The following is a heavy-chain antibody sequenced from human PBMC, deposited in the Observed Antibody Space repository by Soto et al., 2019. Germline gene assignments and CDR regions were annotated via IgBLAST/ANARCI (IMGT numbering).Heavy chain of an antibody. D-gene: IGHD3-9*01. CDR3: AKLRYFDWSAYNWFEY. V-gene: IGHV3-33*06. CDR1: GFRFSSYA. CDR2: IWYDGSNK. J-gene: IGHJ5*01. Sequence: GGSLRLSCAAPGFRFSSYAMSWVRQAPGKGLEWVAVIWYDGSNKYYADSVKGRFTISRDNSKNTLYLQMNSLRVEDTAVYHCAKLRYFDWSAYNWFEYWGQGTPVTVSS.